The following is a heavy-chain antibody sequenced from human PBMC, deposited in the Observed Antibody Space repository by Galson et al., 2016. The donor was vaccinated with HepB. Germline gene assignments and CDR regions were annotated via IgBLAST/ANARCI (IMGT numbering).Heavy chain of an antibody. CDR2: ISHSGSA. CDR1: AGTINIGGYF. J-gene: IGHJ4*02. D-gene: IGHD2-15*01. Sequence: TLSLTCNVSAGTINIGGYFWSWIRQHPGRGLEWIGYISHSGSAYFNPSLKSRSTISVDTSRNQFSLDLRSVTAADPAVYFCARYGSWTGFDYWGQGILVTVSS. V-gene: IGHV4-31*03. CDR3: ARYGSWTGFDY.